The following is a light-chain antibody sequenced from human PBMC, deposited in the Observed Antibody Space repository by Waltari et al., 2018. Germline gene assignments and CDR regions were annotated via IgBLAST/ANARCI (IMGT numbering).Light chain of an antibody. CDR3: HQYGSSPRIT. CDR2: AAS. V-gene: IGKV1-9*01. Sequence: IQLTQSPSSLSASVGDRVTITCRASQGANSYLAWYQQKPGKAPKLLIYAASTLQSGVPSRFSGSGSGTDFTLTISRLEPEDFAVYHCHQYGSSPRITFGGGTKVEIK. CDR1: QGANSY. J-gene: IGKJ4*01.